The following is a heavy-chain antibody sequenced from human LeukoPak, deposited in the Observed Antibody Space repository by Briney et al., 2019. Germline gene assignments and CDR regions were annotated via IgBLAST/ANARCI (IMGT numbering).Heavy chain of an antibody. CDR3: AKGYCSSTTCSVDY. V-gene: IGHV3-30*02. J-gene: IGHJ4*02. CDR1: GFTFSSYG. Sequence: GGSPRLSCPASGFTFSSYGMHWVRQAPGKGLEWVAFIRHDGSNKYYADSVKGRFTISRDNSKNTLYLQMNSLRAEDTAVYYCAKGYCSSTTCSVDYWGQGTLVTVSS. D-gene: IGHD2-2*01. CDR2: IRHDGSNK.